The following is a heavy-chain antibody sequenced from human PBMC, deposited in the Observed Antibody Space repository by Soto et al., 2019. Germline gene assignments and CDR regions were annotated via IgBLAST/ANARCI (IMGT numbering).Heavy chain of an antibody. D-gene: IGHD1-1*01. Sequence: ASVKVSCKASGGTFSSYAISWVRQAPGQGLEWMGGIIPIFGTANYAQKFQGRVTITADESTSTAYMELSSLRSEDTAVYYCASLGNGLESDAFDIWGQGTMVTVSS. CDR2: IIPIFGTA. CDR3: ASLGNGLESDAFDI. CDR1: GGTFSSYA. J-gene: IGHJ3*02. V-gene: IGHV1-69*13.